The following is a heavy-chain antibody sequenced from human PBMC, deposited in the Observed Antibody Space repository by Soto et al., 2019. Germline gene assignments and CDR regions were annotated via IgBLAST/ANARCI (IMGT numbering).Heavy chain of an antibody. CDR2: INHSGST. D-gene: IGHD3-3*01. J-gene: IGHJ4*02. V-gene: IGHV4-34*01. CDR1: GGSFSGYY. Sequence: SETLSLTCAVYGGSFSGYYWSWIRQPPGKGLEWIGEINHSGSTNYNPSLKSRVTISVDTSKNQFSLKLSSVTAADTAVYYCARGRLEWLSYIPSYHFDYWGQGTLVTVSS. CDR3: ARGRLEWLSYIPSYHFDY.